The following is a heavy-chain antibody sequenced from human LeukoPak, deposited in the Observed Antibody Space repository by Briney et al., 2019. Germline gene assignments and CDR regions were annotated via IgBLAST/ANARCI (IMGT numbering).Heavy chain of an antibody. D-gene: IGHD3-22*01. CDR3: ARVFRGSSGYYSGWSYFDY. J-gene: IGHJ4*02. CDR1: GGSFSGYY. Sequence: SETLSLTCAVYGGSFSGYYWSWIRQPPGKGLEWIGEINHSGSTNYNPSLKSRVTISVDTSKNQFSLKLSSVTAADTAVYYCARVFRGSSGYYSGWSYFDYWGQGTLVTVSS. V-gene: IGHV4-34*01. CDR2: INHSGST.